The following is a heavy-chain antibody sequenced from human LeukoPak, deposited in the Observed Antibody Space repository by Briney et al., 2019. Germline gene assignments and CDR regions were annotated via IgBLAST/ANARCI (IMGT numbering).Heavy chain of an antibody. V-gene: IGHV3-23*01. CDR2: ISGSGGST. Sequence: GGSLRLSCAASGFTFSNYAMSWVRQAPGRGLEWGSGISGSGGSTYYADSVKGRFTISRDNSKNKLYLQMNSLRAEDTAVYYCAKASLIVALTHPGGYFDYWGQGTLVPVSS. CDR3: AKASLIVALTHPGGYFDY. J-gene: IGHJ4*02. D-gene: IGHD5-12*01. CDR1: GFTFSNYA.